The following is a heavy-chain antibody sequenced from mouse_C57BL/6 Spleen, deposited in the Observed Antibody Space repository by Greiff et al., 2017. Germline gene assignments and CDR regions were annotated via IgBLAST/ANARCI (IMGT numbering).Heavy chain of an antibody. V-gene: IGHV5-9-1*02. J-gene: IGHJ3*01. CDR1: GFTFSSYA. Sequence: EVKLVESGEGLVKPGGSLKLSCAASGFTFSSYAMSWVRQTPEKRLEWVAYISSGGDYIYYADTVKGRFTISRDNARNTLYLQLSSLKSEDTAMDYCTRENCDGSSDVGFAYWGQGTLVTVSA. D-gene: IGHD1-1*01. CDR3: TRENCDGSSDVGFAY. CDR2: ISSGGDYI.